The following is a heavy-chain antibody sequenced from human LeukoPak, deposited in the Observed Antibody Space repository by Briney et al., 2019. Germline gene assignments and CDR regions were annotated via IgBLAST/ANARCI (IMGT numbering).Heavy chain of an antibody. Sequence: PGRSLRLSCAASGFTFNSYIMHWVRQAPGKGLEWVAVISYDGSKKYYADSLKGRFTISRDNSRNTLYLQMSSLRTEDTALYYCASGGLASDYWGQGTLVTVSS. CDR3: ASGGLASDY. D-gene: IGHD2-15*01. CDR2: ISYDGSKK. CDR1: GFTFNSYI. J-gene: IGHJ4*02. V-gene: IGHV3-30*04.